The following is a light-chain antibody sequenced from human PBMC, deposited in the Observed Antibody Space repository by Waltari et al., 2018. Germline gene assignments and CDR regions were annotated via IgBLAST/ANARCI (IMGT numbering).Light chain of an antibody. CDR3: QQYNSYSCG. J-gene: IGKJ3*01. Sequence: DIQMTQSPSTLSASVGDTVTITCRASQGISSFLAWSQQKPGKAPTLLIYKALSLESGVPSRFSGSASGTEFTLTIDSLQPDDFATYHCQQYNSYSCGFGPGTTVDLK. V-gene: IGKV1-5*03. CDR1: QGISSF. CDR2: KAL.